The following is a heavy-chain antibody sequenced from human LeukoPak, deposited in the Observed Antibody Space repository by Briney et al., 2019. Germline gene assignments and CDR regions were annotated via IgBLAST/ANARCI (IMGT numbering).Heavy chain of an antibody. J-gene: IGHJ4*02. CDR2: ITTSDGNT. CDR3: AKDGGLWVSAHWGDS. CDR1: GFFFNSYW. V-gene: IGHV3-23*01. D-gene: IGHD7-27*01. Sequence: GGSLRLSRVTSGFFFNSYWMSWVRQAPGKGLEWVSTITTSDGNTYYADSVKGRFTVSRDNSKNTLFLQMNSLRAEDTAVYYCAKDGGLWVSAHWGDSWGRGTLVTVSS.